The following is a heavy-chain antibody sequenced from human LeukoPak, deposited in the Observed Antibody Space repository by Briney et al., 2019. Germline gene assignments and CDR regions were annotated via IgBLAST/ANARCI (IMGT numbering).Heavy chain of an antibody. Sequence: SQTLSLTCTVSGGSISSGSYYWNWIRQPAGKGLEWIGRICTSGSTNYNPSLKSRVIISVDTSKNQFSLKLSSVTAADTAVYYCARDLHGDWFDPWGQGTLVTVSS. CDR1: GGSISSGSYY. CDR3: ARDLHGDWFDP. D-gene: IGHD3-3*01. CDR2: ICTSGST. V-gene: IGHV4-61*02. J-gene: IGHJ5*02.